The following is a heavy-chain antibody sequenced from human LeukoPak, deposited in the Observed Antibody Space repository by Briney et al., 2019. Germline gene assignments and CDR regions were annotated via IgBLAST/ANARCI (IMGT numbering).Heavy chain of an antibody. CDR1: GFTFSSYA. Sequence: PGASLRLSCAASGFTFSSYAMSWVRQAPGKGLEWVSAISGSGGSTYYADSVKGRFTISRDNAKNSLYLQMNSLRAEDTAVYYCARVGSGSYYYWGQGTLVTVSS. CDR3: ARVGSGSYYY. J-gene: IGHJ4*02. D-gene: IGHD3-10*01. CDR2: ISGSGGST. V-gene: IGHV3-23*01.